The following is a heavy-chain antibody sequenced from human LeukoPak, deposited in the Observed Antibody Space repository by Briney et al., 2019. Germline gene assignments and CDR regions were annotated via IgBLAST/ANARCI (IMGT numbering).Heavy chain of an antibody. D-gene: IGHD6-13*01. CDR2: ISAYNGNT. V-gene: IGHV1-18*01. J-gene: IGHJ4*02. Sequence: ASVKVSCKASGYTFTSYGISWVRQAPGQGLEWMGWISAYNGNTNYAQKLQGRVTMTTDTSTSTAYMELRSLRSDDTAVYYCARHVYSSSWYYYFDYWGQGTLVTVSS. CDR3: ARHVYSSSWYYYFDY. CDR1: GYTFTSYG.